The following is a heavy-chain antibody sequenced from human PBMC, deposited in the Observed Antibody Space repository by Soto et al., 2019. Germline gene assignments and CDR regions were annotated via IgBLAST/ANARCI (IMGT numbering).Heavy chain of an antibody. J-gene: IGHJ4*02. V-gene: IGHV3-33*01. CDR1: EFTFSLYG. Sequence: GGSLRLSCEASEFTFSLYGMHWVRQAPGKGLEWVAVIWSDGSNKYYADFARGRFTISRDNSKNTLCLQMNSLRVEDTAVYYCARDNTRGHDLIGFWGQGTLVTVSS. D-gene: IGHD2-15*01. CDR3: ARDNTRGHDLIGF. CDR2: IWSDGSNK.